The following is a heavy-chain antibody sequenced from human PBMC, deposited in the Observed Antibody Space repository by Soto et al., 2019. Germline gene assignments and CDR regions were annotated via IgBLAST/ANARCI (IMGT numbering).Heavy chain of an antibody. CDR3: AAYDYIWGSYYPY. CDR1: GGSISSGGYY. Sequence: LSLTCTVSGGSISSGGYYWSWIRQHPGKGLEWIGYIYYSGSTYYNPSLKSRVTISVDTSKNQFSLKLSSVTAADTAVYYCAAYDYIWGSYYPYWGQGTLVTVS. J-gene: IGHJ4*02. D-gene: IGHD3-16*01. CDR2: IYYSGST. V-gene: IGHV4-31*03.